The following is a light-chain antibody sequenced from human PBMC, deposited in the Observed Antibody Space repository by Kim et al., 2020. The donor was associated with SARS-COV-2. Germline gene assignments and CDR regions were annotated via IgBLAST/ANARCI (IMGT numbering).Light chain of an antibody. CDR1: QGISSY. Sequence: ASVGDRVTITCRASQGISSYLAWYQQNPGKAPKLLIYGASTLQSVVPSRFSGSGSGTDFTLTISSLQPEDFATYYCQNLDSHPFAFGGGTKVDIK. V-gene: IGKV1-9*01. CDR2: GAS. CDR3: QNLDSHPFA. J-gene: IGKJ4*01.